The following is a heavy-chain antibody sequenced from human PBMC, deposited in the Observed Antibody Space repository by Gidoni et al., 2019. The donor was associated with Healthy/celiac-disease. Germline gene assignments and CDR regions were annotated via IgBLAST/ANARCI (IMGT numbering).Heavy chain of an antibody. Sequence: QVQLVESGGGVVQPGRSLRLSCPASGFTFSSYVMHWVRQAPGKGLEWVAVIWYDGSNKYYADSVKGRFTISRDNSKNTLYLQMNSLRAEDTAVYYCARDSLDDSSGYYYFDYWGQGTLVTVSS. CDR1: GFTFSSYV. J-gene: IGHJ4*02. CDR3: ARDSLDDSSGYYYFDY. CDR2: IWYDGSNK. D-gene: IGHD3-22*01. V-gene: IGHV3-33*01.